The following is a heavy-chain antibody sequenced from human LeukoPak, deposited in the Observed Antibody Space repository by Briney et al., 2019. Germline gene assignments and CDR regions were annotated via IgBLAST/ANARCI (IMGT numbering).Heavy chain of an antibody. CDR2: ISGSAGKI. CDR3: AGRVTGYSSGYVY. CDR1: GFTFSNYA. J-gene: IGHJ4*02. D-gene: IGHD5-18*01. Sequence: SGGSLRLSCVASGFTFSNYAMSWVRQAPGKGLDWVSVISGSAGKIRYAGSVKGRFTISRDNAENTVYLQMNNLRAGDTAVYYCAGRVTGYSSGYVYWGQGTLVTVSS. V-gene: IGHV3-23*01.